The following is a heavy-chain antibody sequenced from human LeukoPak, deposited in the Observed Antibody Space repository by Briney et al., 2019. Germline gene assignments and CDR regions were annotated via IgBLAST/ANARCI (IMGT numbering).Heavy chain of an antibody. V-gene: IGHV5-51*01. CDR1: GYRFTSYW. CDR2: IHPPDSDT. J-gene: IGHJ4*02. CDR3: ARWGGYCSGGSCYPLYYFDS. D-gene: IGHD2-15*01. Sequence: GESLKISCQGSGYRFTSYWIGWVRQMPGKGLEWMGIIHPPDSDTRYSPSFQGQVTISADKSISTAYLQWNSLKASDTAMYYCARWGGYCSGGSCYPLYYFDSWGQGTLVTVSS.